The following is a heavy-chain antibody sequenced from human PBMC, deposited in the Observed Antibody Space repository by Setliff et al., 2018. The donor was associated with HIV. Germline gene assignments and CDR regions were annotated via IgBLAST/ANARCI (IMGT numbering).Heavy chain of an antibody. CDR1: GGSFSGYY. CDR2: INHSGST. J-gene: IGHJ1*01. D-gene: IGHD6-13*01. CDR3: ASRYSSLGHFQH. V-gene: IGHV4-34*01. Sequence: SETLSLTCAVYGGSFSGYYWSWIRQPPGKGLEWIGEINHSGSTNYNPSLKSRVTISLDTSKNQFSLKLTSVTAADAAVYYCASRYSSLGHFQHWGQGTLVTVSS.